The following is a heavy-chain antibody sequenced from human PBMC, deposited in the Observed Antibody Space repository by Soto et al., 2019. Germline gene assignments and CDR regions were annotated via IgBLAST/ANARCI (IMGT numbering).Heavy chain of an antibody. CDR2: IIPIFGTA. V-gene: IGHV1-69*01. J-gene: IGHJ6*02. CDR3: AKNWNYGSYYYYGMDV. CDR1: GGTFSSYA. Sequence: QVQLVQSGAEVKKPGSSVKVSCKASGGTFSSYAISWVRQAPGQGLEWMGGIIPIFGTANYAQKFQGRVTITADESTSTAYMELGSLRSEDTAVYYCAKNWNYGSYYYYGMDVWGQGTTVTVSS. D-gene: IGHD1-7*01.